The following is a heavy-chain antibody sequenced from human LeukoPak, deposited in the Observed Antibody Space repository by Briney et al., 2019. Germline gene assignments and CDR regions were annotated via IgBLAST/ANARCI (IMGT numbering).Heavy chain of an antibody. CDR3: TTDSQDLQLWFLDY. V-gene: IGHV3-15*01. CDR1: GFTLSNAW. D-gene: IGHD5-18*01. Sequence: GGSLRLSCAASGFTLSNAWMSWVRQAPGKGLEWVGRIKSKTDGGTTDYAAPVKGRFTISRDDSKNTLYLQMNSLKTEDTAVYYCTTDSQDLQLWFLDYWGQGTLVTVSS. J-gene: IGHJ4*02. CDR2: IKSKTDGGTT.